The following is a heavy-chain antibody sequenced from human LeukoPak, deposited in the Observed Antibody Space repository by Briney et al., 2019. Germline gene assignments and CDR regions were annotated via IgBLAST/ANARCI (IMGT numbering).Heavy chain of an antibody. CDR1: GFTFSDYA. V-gene: IGHV3-23*01. D-gene: IGHD3-22*01. J-gene: IGHJ6*03. CDR3: AKDGRNSDNNDNSGGVYYYYYYYMDV. Sequence: PGGSLRLSCAASGFTFSDYAMSWVRQAPGKGLEWVSGISGGGISTYYPDSVKGRFTISRDNSRNTLFLQIHSLRSEDTAVYYCAKDGRNSDNNDNSGGVYYYYYYYMDVWGEGTTVIVSS. CDR2: ISGGGIST.